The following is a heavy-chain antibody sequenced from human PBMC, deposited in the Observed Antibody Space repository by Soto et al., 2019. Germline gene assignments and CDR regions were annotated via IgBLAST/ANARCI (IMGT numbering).Heavy chain of an antibody. D-gene: IGHD2-21*01. CDR2: INSDGTIS. CDR3: ARLSGDESAFFSYGMDA. J-gene: IGHJ6*02. CDR1: GFTFDTYW. Sequence: GGSLRLSCAAAGFTFDTYWMNWVRQAPGKGPEWLSGINSDGTISSYADSVKGRFTISRDNYRNTLSLKRNSLRADDTAVYYCARLSGDESAFFSYGMDAWGPGATVTVSS. V-gene: IGHV3-74*01.